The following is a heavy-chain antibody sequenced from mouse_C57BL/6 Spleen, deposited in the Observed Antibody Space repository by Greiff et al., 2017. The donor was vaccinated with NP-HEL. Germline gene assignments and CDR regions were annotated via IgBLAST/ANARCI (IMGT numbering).Heavy chain of an antibody. CDR2: IYPGDGDT. J-gene: IGHJ4*01. D-gene: IGHD1-1*01. CDR3: ARSRGDYGYAMDY. V-gene: IGHV1-80*01. CDR1: GYAFSSYW. Sequence: VQLQQSGAELVKPGASVKISCKASGYAFSSYWMNWVKQRPGKGLEWIGQIYPGDGDTNYNGTFKGKATLTADKSSSTAYMQLSSLTSEDSAVYFCARSRGDYGYAMDYWGQGTSVTVSS.